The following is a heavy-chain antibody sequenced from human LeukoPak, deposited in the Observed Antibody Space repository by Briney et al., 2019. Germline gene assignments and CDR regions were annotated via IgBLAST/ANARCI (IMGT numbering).Heavy chain of an antibody. D-gene: IGHD3-9*01. CDR1: GFTFTSYA. J-gene: IGHJ4*02. V-gene: IGHV3-23*01. CDR3: AKAKGHDILTGSRIFDY. Sequence: GGSLRLSCAASGFTFTSYAMSWVRQAPGKGLEWVSLISGSGDIIYYADSVKGRFTISRDNSKNTLYLQMDSLRAEDTAIYYCAKAKGHDILTGSRIFDYWGQGTLVTISS. CDR2: ISGSGDII.